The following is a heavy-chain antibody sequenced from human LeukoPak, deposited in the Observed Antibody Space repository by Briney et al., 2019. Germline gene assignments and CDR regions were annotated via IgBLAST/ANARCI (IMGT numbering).Heavy chain of an antibody. J-gene: IGHJ4*02. CDR1: GGSISSYY. CDR2: IYYSGST. V-gene: IGHV4-59*01. D-gene: IGHD4-23*01. Sequence: SETLSLTCTVSGGSISSYYWSWIRQPPGKGLEWIGYIYYSGSTNYNPSLKSRVTISVDTSKNQFSLKLSSVTAADTAVYHCARESDYGGNSVFDYWGQGTLVTVSS. CDR3: ARESDYGGNSVFDY.